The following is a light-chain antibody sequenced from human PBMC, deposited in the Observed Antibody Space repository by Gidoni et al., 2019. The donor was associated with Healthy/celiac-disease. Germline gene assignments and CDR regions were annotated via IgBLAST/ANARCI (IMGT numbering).Light chain of an antibody. CDR1: ISDVGGYHF. Sequence: QSALTQPASVSGSPGQSTTISCTGTISDVGGYHFVSWYPHHPRKATKILIYDVSARPSRVSNRFSGSKSGNTASLAISGLQAEDEADYYCSSYTSSSTLYIFGTGTKVTVL. CDR3: SSYTSSSTLYI. CDR2: DVS. J-gene: IGLJ1*01. V-gene: IGLV2-14*03.